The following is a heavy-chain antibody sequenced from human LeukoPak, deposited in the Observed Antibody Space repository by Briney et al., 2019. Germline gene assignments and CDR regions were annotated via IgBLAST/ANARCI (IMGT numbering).Heavy chain of an antibody. Sequence: ASVKVSCKASGYTFTSYYMHWVRQAPGKGLEWMGGFDPEDGETIYAQKFQGRVTMTEDTSTDTAYMELSSLRSEDTAVYYCATGDSGWDFDYWGQGTLVTVSS. V-gene: IGHV1-24*01. J-gene: IGHJ4*02. CDR2: FDPEDGET. D-gene: IGHD6-19*01. CDR3: ATGDSGWDFDY. CDR1: GYTFTSYY.